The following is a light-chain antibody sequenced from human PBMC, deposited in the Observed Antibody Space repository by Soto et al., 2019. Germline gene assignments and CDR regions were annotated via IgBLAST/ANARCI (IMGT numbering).Light chain of an antibody. J-gene: IGKJ4*01. CDR3: QQNNDWPLT. Sequence: EIVMTQSPAPLSVSPGERATLSCRASQSVRGNLAWYQQKPGQAPRLLIDDASTRATGIPARFSGGGSGTEFTLTISSLQSEDFAVYYCQQNNDWPLTFGGGTKVEIK. V-gene: IGKV3-15*01. CDR2: DAS. CDR1: QSVRGN.